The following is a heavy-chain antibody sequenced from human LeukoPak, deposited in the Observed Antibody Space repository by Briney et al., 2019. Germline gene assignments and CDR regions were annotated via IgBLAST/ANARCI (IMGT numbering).Heavy chain of an antibody. CDR1: GGSISGHY. CDR2: VSYSGNT. V-gene: IGHV4-59*11. J-gene: IGHJ4*02. Sequence: NSSETLSHTCTVSGGSISGHYWSWIRQPPGKGLEWIGFVSYSGNTNYNPSLNGRVTISLDTSKSQFSLSLNSVTAADTAVYFCARGGASSRYFGYWGQGTLVTVSS. D-gene: IGHD1-26*01. CDR3: ARGGASSRYFGY.